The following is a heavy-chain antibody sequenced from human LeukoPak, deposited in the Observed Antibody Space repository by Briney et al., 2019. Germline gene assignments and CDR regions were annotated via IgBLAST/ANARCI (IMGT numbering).Heavy chain of an antibody. V-gene: IGHV3-23*01. D-gene: IGHD6-6*01. CDR2: ISGSGRDT. J-gene: IGHJ3*02. CDR1: GFTFSSYA. Sequence: GGSLRLSCTASGFTFSSYAMSWVRQTPGKGLEWISTISGSGRDTYYEDSVKGRFTISRDSSNNTLYLQMNSLRAADTAVYYCAKDRGSSGRDAFDIWGQGTMVTVSS. CDR3: AKDRGSSGRDAFDI.